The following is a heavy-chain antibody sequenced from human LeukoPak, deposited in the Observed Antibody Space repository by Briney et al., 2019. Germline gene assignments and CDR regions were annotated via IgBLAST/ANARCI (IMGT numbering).Heavy chain of an antibody. D-gene: IGHD3-10*01. CDR2: TIPLFGTA. J-gene: IGHJ5*02. CDR3: ARDLLWFGEPSNWFDP. V-gene: IGHV1-69*05. Sequence: ASVKVSCKXSGGSFSNFTITWVRQAPGQGLEWMGGTIPLFGTANYAQEFQGGVTLTTDESTNTAYMELSSLRSEDTAVYYCARDLLWFGEPSNWFDPWGQGTLVTVSS. CDR1: GGSFSNFT.